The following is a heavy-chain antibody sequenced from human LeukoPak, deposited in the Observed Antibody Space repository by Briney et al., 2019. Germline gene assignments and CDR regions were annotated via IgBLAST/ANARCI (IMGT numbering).Heavy chain of an antibody. J-gene: IGHJ4*02. V-gene: IGHV3-7*01. CDR2: IKQDGSEK. CDR1: GFTFSSYW. D-gene: IGHD5-18*01. Sequence: GGSLRLSCAAPGFTFSSYWMSWVRQAPGKGLEWVANIKQDGSEKYYVDSVKGRFTISRDNAKNSLYLKMNSLRAEDTAVYYCARDVRDINEYSYGGDFDYWGQGTLVTVSS. CDR3: ARDVRDINEYSYGGDFDY.